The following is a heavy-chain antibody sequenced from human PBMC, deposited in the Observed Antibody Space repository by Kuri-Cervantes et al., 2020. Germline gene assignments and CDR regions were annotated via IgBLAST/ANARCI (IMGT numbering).Heavy chain of an antibody. Sequence: GGSLRLSCAASGFTFSSYSMNWVRQAPGKGLEWVSSISSSSSYIYYADSVKGRFTISRDNAKNSLYLQMNSLRAEDTAVYYCARVLGSSSWYHFDYWGQGTLVTVSS. CDR3: ARVLGSSSWYHFDY. CDR2: ISSSSSYI. CDR1: GFTFSSYS. J-gene: IGHJ4*02. D-gene: IGHD6-13*01. V-gene: IGHV3-21*01.